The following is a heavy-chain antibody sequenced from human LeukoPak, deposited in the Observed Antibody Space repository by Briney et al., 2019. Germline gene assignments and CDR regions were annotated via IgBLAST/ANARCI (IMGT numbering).Heavy chain of an antibody. V-gene: IGHV1-46*01. CDR2: INPSGGST. Sequence: ASVKVSCKASGYTFTSYYMHWVRQAPGQGLEWMGIINPSGGSTSYAQKFQGRVTMTRDTSTSTVYMELSSLRSEDTAVYYCARVQGITGTKGFYYYYGMDVWGQGTTVTVSS. CDR1: GYTFTSYY. D-gene: IGHD1-20*01. CDR3: ARVQGITGTKGFYYYYGMDV. J-gene: IGHJ6*02.